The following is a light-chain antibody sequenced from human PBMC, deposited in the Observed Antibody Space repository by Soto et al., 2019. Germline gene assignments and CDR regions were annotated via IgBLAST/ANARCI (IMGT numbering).Light chain of an antibody. Sequence: EIVMTQSPATLSVSPGERATRACRASQSVSSNLAWYQQKPGQAPRLLIYGASTRATGIPARFSGSGSGTEFTLTISSLLSEDFAVYYCQQYNNWPPITFGQGTRLEIK. CDR3: QQYNNWPPIT. CDR2: GAS. CDR1: QSVSSN. J-gene: IGKJ5*01. V-gene: IGKV3-15*01.